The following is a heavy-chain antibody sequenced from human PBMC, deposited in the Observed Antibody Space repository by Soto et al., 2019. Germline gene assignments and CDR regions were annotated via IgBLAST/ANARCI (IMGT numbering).Heavy chain of an antibody. CDR1: GFTFSDFV. J-gene: IGHJ6*02. CDR2: ITGSGGSA. CDR3: ARIGPGVIYYYYGMDV. D-gene: IGHD3-22*01. Sequence: GGSLRLSCAASGFTFSDFVMSWVRQVPGKGLEWVSAITGSGGSAYYADSVKGRFTISRDNSKRTVFLEVSSLGAADTAVYYCARIGPGVIYYYYGMDVWGQGTTVTVSS. V-gene: IGHV3-23*01.